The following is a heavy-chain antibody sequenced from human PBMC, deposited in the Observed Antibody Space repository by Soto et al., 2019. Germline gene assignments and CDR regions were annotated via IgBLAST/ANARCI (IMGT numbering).Heavy chain of an antibody. V-gene: IGHV3-30*18. CDR1: GFTFRNHA. Sequence: PGGSLRLSCTASGFTFRNHAMHWVRQAPGKGLEWVAVISYDEMNKYYSDSVKGRFTISRDNSMNTLYLQMNTLRAEDTAVYYCAKVSSSWYSGFFDLWGQGT. J-gene: IGHJ4*02. CDR3: AKVSSSWYSGFFDL. D-gene: IGHD6-13*01. CDR2: ISYDEMNK.